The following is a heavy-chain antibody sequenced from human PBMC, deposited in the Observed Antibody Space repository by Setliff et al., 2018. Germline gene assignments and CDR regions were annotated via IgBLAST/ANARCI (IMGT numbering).Heavy chain of an antibody. D-gene: IGHD2-2*01. J-gene: IGHJ3*01. CDR3: TRHEDRNKCTSSSCYRENDAFDV. Sequence: PGESLTISCKASGYIFTNYWIGWVRQMSGKGLEWMGVIYPGDSDTRYSPSFQGQVTISADKSINTAYLQWSSLKASDTAIYYCTRHEDRNKCTSSSCYRENDAFDVWGQGAMVTVSS. CDR2: IYPGDSDT. CDR1: GYIFTNYW. V-gene: IGHV5-51*01.